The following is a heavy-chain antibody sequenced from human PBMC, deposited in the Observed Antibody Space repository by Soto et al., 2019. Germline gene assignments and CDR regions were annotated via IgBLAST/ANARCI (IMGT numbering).Heavy chain of an antibody. D-gene: IGHD3-16*01. Sequence: EVQLVESGGGLVQPGGSLRLSCAASGFTVSTKYMSWGRQAPGKGLEWVSVIYSGGSTFYADSVRGGFTISRDNSKNTVNLQMNSLRAADRAVYYCARDPWAADSWGQGTLVTVSS. V-gene: IGHV3-66*01. CDR3: ARDPWAADS. CDR1: GFTVSTKY. J-gene: IGHJ4*02. CDR2: IYSGGST.